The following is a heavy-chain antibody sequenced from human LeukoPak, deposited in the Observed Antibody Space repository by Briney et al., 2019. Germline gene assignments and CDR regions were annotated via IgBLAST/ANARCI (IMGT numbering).Heavy chain of an antibody. Sequence: SETLSLTCTVSGGSISSYYWGWIRQPPGKGLEWIGSIYYSGSTYYNPSLKSRVTISVDTSKNQFSLKLSSVTAADTAVYYCARHVACSGGSCYWFDPWGQGTLVTVSS. J-gene: IGHJ5*02. CDR3: ARHVACSGGSCYWFDP. V-gene: IGHV4-39*01. CDR1: GGSISSYY. D-gene: IGHD2-15*01. CDR2: IYYSGST.